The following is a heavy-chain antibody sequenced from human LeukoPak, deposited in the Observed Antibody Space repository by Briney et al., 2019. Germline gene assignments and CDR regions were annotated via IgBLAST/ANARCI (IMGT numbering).Heavy chain of an antibody. CDR3: ARVIAAAHDAFDI. J-gene: IGHJ3*02. CDR1: GYTLTGYY. V-gene: IGHV1-2*02. Sequence: ASVKVSCKASGYTLTGYYMHWVRQAPGQALEWMGWINPNSGCTNYAQKFQGRVTMTRDTSISTAYMELSRLRSADTAVYDCARVIAAAHDAFDIWGQGTMVTVSS. D-gene: IGHD6-13*01. CDR2: INPNSGCT.